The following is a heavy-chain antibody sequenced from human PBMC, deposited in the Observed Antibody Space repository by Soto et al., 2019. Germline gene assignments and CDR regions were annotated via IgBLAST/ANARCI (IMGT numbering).Heavy chain of an antibody. CDR2: TYYRSKWYN. D-gene: IGHD3-10*01. Sequence: SQTLSLTCAISGDSVSSNSAAWNWIRQSPSRGLEWLGRTYYRSKWYNDYAVSVKSRITINPDTSKNQFSLQLNSVTPEDTAVYYCARSDSKSYGSGSASLKYYYYYYGMDVWGQGTTVTVS. V-gene: IGHV6-1*01. CDR3: ARSDSKSYGSGSASLKYYYYYYGMDV. J-gene: IGHJ6*02. CDR1: GDSVSSNSAA.